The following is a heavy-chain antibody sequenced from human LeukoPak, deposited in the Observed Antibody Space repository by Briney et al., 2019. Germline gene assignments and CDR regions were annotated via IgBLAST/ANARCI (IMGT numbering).Heavy chain of an antibody. D-gene: IGHD4-17*01. CDR3: AREGRQDYVYFDH. Sequence: ASVKVSCKASGYTFNGYGISWVRQAPGQGLEWMGWISAHNGNTNYAQKLQGRVTMTTDTSTSTAYMELRSLRSDDTAVYYCAREGRQDYVYFDHWGQGSLVTVSS. CDR1: GYTFNGYG. V-gene: IGHV1-18*01. CDR2: ISAHNGNT. J-gene: IGHJ4*02.